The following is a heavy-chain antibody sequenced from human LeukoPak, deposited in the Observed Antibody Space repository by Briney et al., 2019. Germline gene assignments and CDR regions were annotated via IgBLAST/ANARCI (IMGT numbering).Heavy chain of an antibody. CDR1: GDSMSGYY. D-gene: IGHD3-22*01. Sequence: SETLSLTCTVSGDSMSGYYWSWIRQPPGKELEWIGYIYHSGSTNYNPSLRSRVTLSVDTSKNQFSLKLSSVTAADTAVYYCARDRGTYYYDSSGYYYGIDPWGQGTLVTVSS. CDR3: ARDRGTYYYDSSGYYYGIDP. V-gene: IGHV4-59*01. CDR2: IYHSGST. J-gene: IGHJ5*02.